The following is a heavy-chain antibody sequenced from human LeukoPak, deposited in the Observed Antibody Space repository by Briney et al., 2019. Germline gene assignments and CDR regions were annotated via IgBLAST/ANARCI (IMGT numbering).Heavy chain of an antibody. CDR1: GGSISSSSYY. CDR2: IYYSGST. J-gene: IGHJ3*02. V-gene: IGHV4-39*07. CDR3: ASPYSHDALDI. D-gene: IGHD5-18*01. Sequence: SETLSPTCTVSGGSISSSSYYWGWIRQPPGKGLEWIGSIYYSGSTYYNPSLKSRVTISVDTSKNQFSLKLSSVTSADTAVYYCASPYSHDALDIWGQGTMVTVSS.